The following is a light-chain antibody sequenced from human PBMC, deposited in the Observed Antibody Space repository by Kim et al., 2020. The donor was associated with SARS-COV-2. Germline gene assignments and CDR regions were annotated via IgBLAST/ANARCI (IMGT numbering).Light chain of an antibody. V-gene: IGLV10-54*01. CDR2: MNN. CDR1: SNNVGKQE. CDR3: AAWDCSLSSWV. Sequence: PTATLTCTRTSNNVGKQEAAWWQYHQGHPPKPLSYMNNDRPSGISESLPSSRSGNTASLTITGLQPEDEADYYCAAWDCSLSSWVFGGGTKLTVL. J-gene: IGLJ3*02.